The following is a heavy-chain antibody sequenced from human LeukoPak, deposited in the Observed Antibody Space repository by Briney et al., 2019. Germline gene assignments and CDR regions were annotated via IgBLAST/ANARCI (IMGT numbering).Heavy chain of an antibody. Sequence: SVKVSCKASGGTFSSYAISWVRQAPGQGLEWMGGIIPIFGTANYAQKFQGRVTITTDESTSTAYMELSSLRSEDTAVYYCASPSSSSLGAFDYWGQGTPVTVSS. V-gene: IGHV1-69*05. J-gene: IGHJ4*02. CDR3: ASPSSSSLGAFDY. CDR1: GGTFSSYA. CDR2: IIPIFGTA. D-gene: IGHD6-6*01.